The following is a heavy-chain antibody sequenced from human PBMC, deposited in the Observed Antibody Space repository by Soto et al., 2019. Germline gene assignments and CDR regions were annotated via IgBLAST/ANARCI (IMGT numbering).Heavy chain of an antibody. CDR3: VKDTYLLVGATHFDF. V-gene: IGHV3-9*01. CDR1: GFRFDDYA. D-gene: IGHD1-26*01. Sequence: GGSLILSCASSGFRFDDYAMHWVRQAPGKGLEWVSGISWNSDIISYADSVRGRFTISRDNAKNSLYLHMDSLRTEDTAFYYCVKDTYLLVGATHFDFWGQGTLVTVSS. J-gene: IGHJ4*02. CDR2: ISWNSDII.